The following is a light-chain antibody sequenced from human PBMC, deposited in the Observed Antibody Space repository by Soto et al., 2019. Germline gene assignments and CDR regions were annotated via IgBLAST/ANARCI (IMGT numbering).Light chain of an antibody. J-gene: IGLJ1*01. V-gene: IGLV1-44*01. CDR2: SNN. CDR3: AAWDDSRYV. Sequence: QAVVTQPPSASGTPGQRVTISCSGSSSNIGSNTVNWYQQLPGTAPKLLIYSNNQRPSGVPDRFSGSKSGTSASLAISGLQSEDEADYYCAAWDDSRYVFGTGTQLTVL. CDR1: SSNIGSNT.